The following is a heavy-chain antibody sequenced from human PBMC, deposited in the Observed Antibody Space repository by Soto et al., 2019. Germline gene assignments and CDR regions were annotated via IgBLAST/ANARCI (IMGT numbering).Heavy chain of an antibody. CDR2: IYYSGST. V-gene: IGHV4-59*01. Sequence: SETLSLTCTVSGGSIGSYYWSWIRQPPGKGLEWIGYIYYSGSTNYNPSLKSRVTISVDTSKNQFSLKLSSVTAADTAAYYCARSTPGGNYYFDYWGQGTLVTVSS. CDR3: ARSTPGGNYYFDY. CDR1: GGSIGSYY. D-gene: IGHD2-21*02. J-gene: IGHJ4*02.